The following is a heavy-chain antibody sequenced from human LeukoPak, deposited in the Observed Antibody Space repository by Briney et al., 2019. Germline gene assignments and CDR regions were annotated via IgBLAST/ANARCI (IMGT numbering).Heavy chain of an antibody. Sequence: GGSLRLSCAASGVTFSSYGMHWVRQAPGKGLEWVAVISYDGSNKYYADSVKGRFTISRDNSKNTLYLQMNSLRAEDTAVYYCAKDGVGSAFDIWGQGTMVTVSS. D-gene: IGHD3-3*01. CDR1: GVTFSSYG. V-gene: IGHV3-30*18. J-gene: IGHJ3*02. CDR3: AKDGVGSAFDI. CDR2: ISYDGSNK.